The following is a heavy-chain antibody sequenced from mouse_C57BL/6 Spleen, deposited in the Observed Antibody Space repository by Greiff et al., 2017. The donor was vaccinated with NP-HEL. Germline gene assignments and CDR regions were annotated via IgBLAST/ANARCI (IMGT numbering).Heavy chain of an antibody. Sequence: VQLQQPGAELVRPGSSVKLSCKASGYTFTSYWMDWVKQRPGQGLEWIGNIYPSDSETHYNPKFKDKATLTVDKSSSTAYMQLSSLTSEDSAVYYCARVATVVASDYWGQGTTLTVSS. J-gene: IGHJ2*01. V-gene: IGHV1-61*01. CDR3: ARVATVVASDY. D-gene: IGHD1-1*01. CDR2: IYPSDSET. CDR1: GYTFTSYW.